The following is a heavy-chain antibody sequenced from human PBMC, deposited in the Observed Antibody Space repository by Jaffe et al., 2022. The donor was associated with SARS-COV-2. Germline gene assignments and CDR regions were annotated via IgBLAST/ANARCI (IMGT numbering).Heavy chain of an antibody. CDR3: ARYYCTDGLCGGFDY. D-gene: IGHD2-8*01. Sequence: QVQLQESGPGLVKPSETLSLTCTVSGGSISGHYWSWVRQPPGKGLEWIGYVPYSGRTNYNPSLKSRVTMSVDTSKNQFSLKLSSVTAADTAVYYCARYYCTDGLCGGFDYWGQGTLVTVSS. CDR2: VPYSGRT. CDR1: GGSISGHY. J-gene: IGHJ4*02. V-gene: IGHV4-59*11.